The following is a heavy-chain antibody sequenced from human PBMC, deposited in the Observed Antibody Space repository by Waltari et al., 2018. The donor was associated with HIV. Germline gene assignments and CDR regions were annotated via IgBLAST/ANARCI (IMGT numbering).Heavy chain of an antibody. CDR2: IWYDGDNK. D-gene: IGHD3-22*01. V-gene: IGHV3-33*01. CDR3: ARGGYYYDISGYYHY. CDR1: GFTFSNFA. Sequence: QVQLVESGGGVVQPGRSLRLPCAASGFTFSNFAMHWVRQAPGKGLEWVAVIWYDGDNKYYADSVKGRFTISRDNSKNTLYLQMNSLRVEDTAVYYCARGGYYYDISGYYHYWGQGTLVTVSS. J-gene: IGHJ4*02.